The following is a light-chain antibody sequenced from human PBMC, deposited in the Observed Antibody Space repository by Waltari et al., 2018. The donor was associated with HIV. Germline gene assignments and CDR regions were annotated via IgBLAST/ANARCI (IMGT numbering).Light chain of an antibody. J-gene: IGLJ3*02. V-gene: IGLV1-44*01. CDR3: APWDDSLNVLWV. CDR2: DDD. Sequence: QSVLTQPPSVSGTPGQRVIISCSGSSSNIASNSVNWYRQFPGAARQLLMYDDDQRSPGLSDRCSGSKSGTSASLAISGLQSEDAADYYCAPWDDSLNVLWVFGGGTKLTVL. CDR1: SSNIASNS.